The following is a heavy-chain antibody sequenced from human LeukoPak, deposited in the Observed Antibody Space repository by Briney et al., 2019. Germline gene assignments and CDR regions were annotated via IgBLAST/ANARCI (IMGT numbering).Heavy chain of an antibody. CDR1: GGSFSGYY. J-gene: IGHJ4*02. CDR2: INHSGST. CDR3: ARVRFLEWLRRIYYFDY. V-gene: IGHV4-34*01. D-gene: IGHD3-3*01. Sequence: SETLSLTCAVYGGSFSGYYWSWIRQPPGKGLEWIGEINHSGSTNYNPSLKSRATISVDTSKNQFSLKLSSVTAADTAVYYCARVRFLEWLRRIYYFDYWGQGTLVTVSS.